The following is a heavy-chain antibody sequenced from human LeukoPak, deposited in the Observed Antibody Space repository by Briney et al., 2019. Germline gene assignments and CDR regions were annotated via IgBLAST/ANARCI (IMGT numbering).Heavy chain of an antibody. D-gene: IGHD4-23*01. V-gene: IGHV3-23*01. Sequence: PGGSLRLSCAASGFTFSSYAMSWVRQAPGKGLEWVSAISGSGGSTYYADSVKGRFTISRDNSKNTLYLQMNSLRAEDTAVYYCAKDLLSNSYFYYYGTDVWGQGTTVTVSS. CDR1: GFTFSSYA. CDR2: ISGSGGST. CDR3: AKDLLSNSYFYYYGTDV. J-gene: IGHJ6*02.